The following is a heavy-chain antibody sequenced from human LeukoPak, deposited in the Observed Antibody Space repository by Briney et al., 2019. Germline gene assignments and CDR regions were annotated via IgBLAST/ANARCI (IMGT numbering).Heavy chain of an antibody. CDR1: AFRFSSYG. V-gene: IGHV3-30*02. CDR3: AKDSKTYSGSYGVDY. Sequence: GGSRRLSCAASAFRFSSYGMHWVRQAPGKGPEWVAFIRSDSSNKYYADSVKGRFTISRDNSKNTLYLQMNSLRAEDTAVYYCAKDSKTYSGSYGVDYWGQGTLVTVSS. J-gene: IGHJ4*02. D-gene: IGHD1-26*01. CDR2: IRSDSSNK.